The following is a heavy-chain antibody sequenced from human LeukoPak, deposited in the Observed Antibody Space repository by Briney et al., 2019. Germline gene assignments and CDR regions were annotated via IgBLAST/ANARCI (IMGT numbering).Heavy chain of an antibody. CDR3: ARDGRELRHQSWFDP. CDR2: IYHSGST. J-gene: IGHJ5*02. Sequence: PSETLSLTCAVSGGSISSSNWWSWVRQPPGKGLEWIGKIYHSGSTNYNPSLKSRVTISVDKSKNQFSLKLSSVTAADTAVYYCARDGRELRHQSWFDPWGQGTLVTVSS. V-gene: IGHV4-4*02. CDR1: GGSISSSNW. D-gene: IGHD1-26*01.